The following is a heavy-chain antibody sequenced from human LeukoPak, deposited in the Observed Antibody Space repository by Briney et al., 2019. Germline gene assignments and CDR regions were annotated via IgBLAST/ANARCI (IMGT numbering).Heavy chain of an antibody. CDR3: ARVVVVAATSAFDI. J-gene: IGHJ3*02. CDR1: GGTFSSYA. Sequence: SVKVSCKASGGTFSSYAVSWVRQAPGQGLEWMGGIIPIFGTANYAQKFQGRVTITADESTSTAYMELSSLRSEDTAVYYCARVVVVAATSAFDIWGQGTMVTVSS. V-gene: IGHV1-69*01. D-gene: IGHD2-15*01. CDR2: IIPIFGTA.